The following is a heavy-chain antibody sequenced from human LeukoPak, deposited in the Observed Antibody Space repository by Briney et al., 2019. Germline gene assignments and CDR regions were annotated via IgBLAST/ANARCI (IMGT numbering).Heavy chain of an antibody. CDR3: ARDEGVLRFLEY. CDR2: IYTSGST. D-gene: IGHD3-3*01. CDR1: DYSISSDYF. J-gene: IGHJ4*02. V-gene: IGHV4-38-2*02. Sequence: SETLSLTCFASDYSISSDYFWGWLRPPPGKGLEWIRRIYTSGSTNYSPSLKSRVTLSLDGSTNQFSLRLTTVTAADTAVYFCARDEGVLRFLEYWGQGILVTVSS.